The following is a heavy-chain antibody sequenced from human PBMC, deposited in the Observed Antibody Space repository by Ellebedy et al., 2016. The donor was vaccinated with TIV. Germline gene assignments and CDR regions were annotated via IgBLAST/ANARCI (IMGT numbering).Heavy chain of an antibody. V-gene: IGHV3-66*01. CDR3: ARDGGLGELLEGYFDS. CDR2: IFGGGTT. D-gene: IGHD3-10*01. CDR1: GFTVGTNY. Sequence: GESLKISCAASGFTVGTNYMNWIRQAPGKGLEWVLLIFGGGTTYYADSVKGRFTMSSDTSTNMVFLQINSLRAEDTAVYYCARDGGLGELLEGYFDSWGQGTLVTVSS. J-gene: IGHJ4*02.